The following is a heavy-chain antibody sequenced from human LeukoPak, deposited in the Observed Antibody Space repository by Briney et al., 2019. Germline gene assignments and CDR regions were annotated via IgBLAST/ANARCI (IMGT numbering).Heavy chain of an antibody. CDR1: GGSISSSSYY. V-gene: IGHV4-39*07. CDR3: ARGRDYYGSGAHYYMDV. CDR2: INHSGST. Sequence: PSETLSLTCTVSGGSISSSSYYWGWIRQPPGKGLEWIGEINHSGSTNYNPSLKSRVTISVDTSKNQFSLKLSSVTAADTAVYYCARGRDYYGSGAHYYMDVWGKGTTVTVSS. J-gene: IGHJ6*03. D-gene: IGHD3-10*01.